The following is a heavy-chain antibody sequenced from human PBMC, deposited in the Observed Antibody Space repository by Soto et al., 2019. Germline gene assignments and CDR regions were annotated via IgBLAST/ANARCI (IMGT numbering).Heavy chain of an antibody. CDR3: ARVGDSSSCPLYFDY. D-gene: IGHD6-13*01. V-gene: IGHV4-34*01. CDR1: GGSFSGYY. Sequence: SETLSLTCAVYGGSFSGYYWSWIRQPPGKGLEWIGEINHSGSTNYNPSLKSRVTISVDTSKNQFALKLSSVTAADTAVYYCARVGDSSSCPLYFDYWGQGTLVTVSS. CDR2: INHSGST. J-gene: IGHJ4*02.